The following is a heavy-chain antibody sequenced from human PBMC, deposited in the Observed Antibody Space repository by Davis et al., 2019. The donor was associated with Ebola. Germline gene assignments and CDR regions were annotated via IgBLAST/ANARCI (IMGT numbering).Heavy chain of an antibody. Sequence: AASVKVSCKASGYTFTTYGITWVRLAPGQGLEWMGWISPYNVNTNYAQKLQGRVTMTTDTSTSTAYMELRSLRSDDTAVYYCARSITMIVVAYFDIWGQGTMVTVSS. CDR1: GYTFTTYG. J-gene: IGHJ3*02. V-gene: IGHV1-18*04. D-gene: IGHD3-22*01. CDR2: ISPYNVNT. CDR3: ARSITMIVVAYFDI.